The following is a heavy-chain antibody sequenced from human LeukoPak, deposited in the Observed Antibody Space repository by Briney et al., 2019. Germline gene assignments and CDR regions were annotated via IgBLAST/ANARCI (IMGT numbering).Heavy chain of an antibody. J-gene: IGHJ4*02. CDR2: ISISGSTM. CDR1: GFTFSSYE. D-gene: IGHD3-9*01. Sequence: GGSLRLSCAASGFTFSSYEMNWVRQAPGKGLGWVSYISISGSTMYYADSVKGRFTLSRDNAKNSLYLQMNSLRVEDTAVYYCARAGRLTGSYYFDYWGQGALVTVSS. V-gene: IGHV3-48*03. CDR3: ARAGRLTGSYYFDY.